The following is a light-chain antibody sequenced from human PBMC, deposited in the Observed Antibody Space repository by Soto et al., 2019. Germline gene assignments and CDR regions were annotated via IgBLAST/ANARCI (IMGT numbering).Light chain of an antibody. Sequence: QSVLTQPASVSGSPGQSITISCTGTSSDVGGYNYVSWYQQHPGKAPKVMIYDVGSRPSGVSHRFSGSKSGNTASLTISGLQAEDEADYYCSSYTNISSYVFGTGTKVTVL. CDR1: SSDVGGYNY. CDR3: SSYTNISSYV. V-gene: IGLV2-14*01. J-gene: IGLJ1*01. CDR2: DVG.